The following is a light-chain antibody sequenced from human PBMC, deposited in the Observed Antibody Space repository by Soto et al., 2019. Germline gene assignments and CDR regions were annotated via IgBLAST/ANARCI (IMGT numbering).Light chain of an antibody. J-gene: IGKJ2*01. CDR3: MQSPQTPPYT. CDR2: LGS. CDR1: QSLLQSNGYNY. Sequence: DVVITQSPLYLPVTPGESASISCRSSQSLLQSNGYNYVDWYQQKPGQSPQLLIYLGSLRAVGVPDRFSGSGSGTYFTLTISRMEAEGVGFYYCMQSPQTPPYTFGQGTKVDIK. V-gene: IGKV2-28*01.